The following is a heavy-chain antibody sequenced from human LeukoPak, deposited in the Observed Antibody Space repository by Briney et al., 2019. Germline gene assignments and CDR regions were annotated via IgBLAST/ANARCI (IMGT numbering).Heavy chain of an antibody. CDR3: VKGGCGYCSGRDYFDY. Sequence: PRGSLRLSCSASGFTFSSSALHGVRQFPRKGLEYVSAISSNGGYTYYAGSVKGRFTISRDNSKTTLYLQMSSLRVEDTAVYYCVKGGCGYCSGRDYFDYWGQGTLVTVSS. CDR2: ISSNGGYT. CDR1: GFTFSSSA. J-gene: IGHJ4*02. D-gene: IGHD2-15*01. V-gene: IGHV3-64D*06.